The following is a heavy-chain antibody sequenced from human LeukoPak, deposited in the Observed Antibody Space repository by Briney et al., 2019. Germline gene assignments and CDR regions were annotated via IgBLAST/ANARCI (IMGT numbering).Heavy chain of an antibody. Sequence: SETLSLTCAVYGGSFSGYYWSWIRQPPGKGLEWIGEINHSGSTNYNPSLKSRVTISVDTSKNQFSLKLSSVTAVDTAVYYCARRRSGYYPDLYYWGQGTLVTVSS. D-gene: IGHD3-22*01. CDR3: ARRRSGYYPDLYY. CDR2: INHSGST. CDR1: GGSFSGYY. V-gene: IGHV4-34*01. J-gene: IGHJ4*02.